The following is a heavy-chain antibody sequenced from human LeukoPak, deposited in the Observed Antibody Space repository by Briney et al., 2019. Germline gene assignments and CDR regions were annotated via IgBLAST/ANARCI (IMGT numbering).Heavy chain of an antibody. CDR1: GYTFTSHI. V-gene: IGHV1-18*01. CDR3: ARDRRLDYQLPADY. D-gene: IGHD2-2*01. CDR2: ISAYNGNT. J-gene: IGHJ4*02. Sequence: ASVKVSCKTSGYTFTSHIISWVRQAPGQGLEWMGWISAYNGNTKYTQELQGRVTMSTDTSTSTAFMELRSLRSDDTAVYYCARDRRLDYQLPADYWGQGTLVAVSS.